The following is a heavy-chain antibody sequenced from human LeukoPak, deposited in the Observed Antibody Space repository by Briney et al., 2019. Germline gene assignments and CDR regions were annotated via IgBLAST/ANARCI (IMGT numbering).Heavy chain of an antibody. J-gene: IGHJ4*02. D-gene: IGHD1-26*01. Sequence: GGSLRLSCAASGFTVSDNYMSWVRQAPGKGLEWASYISSSGSTIFYADSVKGRFTISRDNAKNSLYLQMNRLRAEDTAVYYCARGGPGTYSGYWGQGTLVTVSS. V-gene: IGHV3-11*04. CDR2: ISSSGSTI. CDR3: ARGGPGTYSGY. CDR1: GFTVSDNY.